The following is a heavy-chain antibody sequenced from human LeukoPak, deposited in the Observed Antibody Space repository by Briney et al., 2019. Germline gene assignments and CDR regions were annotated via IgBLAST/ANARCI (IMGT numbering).Heavy chain of an antibody. J-gene: IGHJ4*02. Sequence: PGGSLRLSCAASGFTFSSYEMNWVRQAPGKGLEWVSSIKGGGGDPFYADSVKGRFTISRDNSKNTLFLQLNSLRAEDSAVYYCAKGGHDFNPFYWWGQGTLVTVSS. CDR2: IKGGGGDP. V-gene: IGHV3-23*01. CDR1: GFTFSSYE. D-gene: IGHD2-21*02. CDR3: AKGGHDFNPFYW.